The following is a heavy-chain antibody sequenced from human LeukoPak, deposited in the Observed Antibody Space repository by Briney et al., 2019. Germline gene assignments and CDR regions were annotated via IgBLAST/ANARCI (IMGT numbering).Heavy chain of an antibody. D-gene: IGHD5-18*01. CDR1: GFTFDDYA. CDR3: AKDVAPDDSYGPFDY. Sequence: GGSLRLPCAASGFTFDDYAMHWLRHAPGKGLEWVSCISWNSGSIGYAVSVKGRVTISRDNAKNSLYLQMNSLRAEDTALYYCAKDVAPDDSYGPFDYWGQGTLVTVSS. V-gene: IGHV3-9*01. J-gene: IGHJ4*02. CDR2: ISWNSGSI.